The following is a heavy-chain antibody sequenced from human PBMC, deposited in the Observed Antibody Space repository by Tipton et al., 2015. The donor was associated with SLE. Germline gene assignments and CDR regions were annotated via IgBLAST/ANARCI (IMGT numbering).Heavy chain of an antibody. Sequence: QLVQSGGGVVQSGRSLRLSCEASGFTFRRHSMHWVRQAPGKGLEWLAAVSFDENFESYADSVKGRFSLSRDNSKNTLYLQMNSLTVDDTAVYFCARGGDDGRGGDESLWGQGTLVTVSS. CDR3: ARGGDDGRGGDESL. V-gene: IGHV3-30*03. D-gene: IGHD1-26*01. J-gene: IGHJ4*02. CDR2: VSFDENFE. CDR1: GFTFRRHS.